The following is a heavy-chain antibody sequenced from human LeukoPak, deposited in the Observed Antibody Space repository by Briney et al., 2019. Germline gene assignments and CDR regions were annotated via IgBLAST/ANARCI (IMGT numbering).Heavy chain of an antibody. Sequence: KPGGSLRLSCAASGFTFSDYYMSWIRQAPGKGLEWVSYIGYSSSYTKYADSVKGRFTISRDNAKNSLFLQMNSLRAEDTAVYYCAKGARQQLVFQHWGQGTLVTVSS. V-gene: IGHV3-11*05. CDR3: AKGARQQLVFQH. CDR1: GFTFSDYY. J-gene: IGHJ1*01. CDR2: IGYSSSYT. D-gene: IGHD6-13*01.